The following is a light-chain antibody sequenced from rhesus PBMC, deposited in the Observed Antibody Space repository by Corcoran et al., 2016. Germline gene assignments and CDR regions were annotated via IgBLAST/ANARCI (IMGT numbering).Light chain of an antibody. CDR1: QGISSW. CDR3: QQYSSRPWT. Sequence: DIQMTQSPSSLSASVGDTVTITCRASQGISSWLAWYQQTPGKAPKLLIYKASSLQSGVPSRCSGSGSGTDVTLTISSLQSEDFATYYCQQYSSRPWTFGQGTKVEIK. J-gene: IGKJ1*01. V-gene: IGKV1-22*01. CDR2: KAS.